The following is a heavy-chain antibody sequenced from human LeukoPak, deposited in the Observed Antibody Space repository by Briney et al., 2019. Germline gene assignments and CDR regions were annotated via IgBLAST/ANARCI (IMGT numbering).Heavy chain of an antibody. CDR1: GGSFNSYY. J-gene: IGHJ4*02. CDR3: ARDIVYLIDEDYG. Sequence: SETLSLTCTVSGGSFNSYYWSWLRQPAGKGLEWIGRIQSSGSTDYSPSLQSRVTISTDTSQRQFSLNLRSVTAADTAVYYCARDIVYLIDEDYGWGQGTLVTVSS. D-gene: IGHD4-17*01. V-gene: IGHV4-4*07. CDR2: IQSSGST.